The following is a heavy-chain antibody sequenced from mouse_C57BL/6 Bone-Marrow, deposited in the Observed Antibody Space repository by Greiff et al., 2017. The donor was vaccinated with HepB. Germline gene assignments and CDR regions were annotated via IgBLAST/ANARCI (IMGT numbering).Heavy chain of an antibody. D-gene: IGHD2-1*01. Sequence: QVQLQQPGAELVKPGASVKLSCKASGYTFTSYWMHWVKQRPGRGLEWIGRIDPNRGGTKYNEKFKSKATLTVDKPSSTAYMQLSSLTSEDSAVYYCARSSPHLLGDAMDYWGQGTSVTVSS. CDR1: GYTFTSYW. J-gene: IGHJ4*01. V-gene: IGHV1-72*01. CDR3: ARSSPHLLGDAMDY. CDR2: IDPNRGGT.